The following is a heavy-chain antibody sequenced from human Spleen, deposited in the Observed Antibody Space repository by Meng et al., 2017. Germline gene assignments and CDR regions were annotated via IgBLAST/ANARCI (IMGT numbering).Heavy chain of an antibody. CDR1: GGSIRSYY. V-gene: IGHV4-59*01. J-gene: IGHJ2*01. CDR3: ARVGVDIVMVDEWYFDL. D-gene: IGHD5-18*01. CDR2: FYHSGST. Sequence: SGPGVVNTSETLFLLCPVSGGSIRSYYWSWIRQPPGKGLEWIGYFYHSGSTNYNPSLKSRVTISVDTSKNQFSLKLSSVTAADTAVYYCARVGVDIVMVDEWYFDLWGRGTLVTVSS.